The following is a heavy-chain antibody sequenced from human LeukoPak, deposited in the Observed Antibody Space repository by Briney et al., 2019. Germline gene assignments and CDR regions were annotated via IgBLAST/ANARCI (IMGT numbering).Heavy chain of an antibody. J-gene: IGHJ4*02. V-gene: IGHV3-23*01. CDR3: AKDLSSSGTYDIFNY. D-gene: IGHD1-26*01. CDR1: GFTFSSYA. Sequence: PGGSLRLSCAASGFTFSSYAMNWVRQAPRKGLEWVSSNSGDGGSTNYADSVKGRFTISRDNSENTLYLQMDSLRVEDTAIYYCAKDLSSSGTYDIFNYWGQGTLVTVSS. CDR2: NSGDGGST.